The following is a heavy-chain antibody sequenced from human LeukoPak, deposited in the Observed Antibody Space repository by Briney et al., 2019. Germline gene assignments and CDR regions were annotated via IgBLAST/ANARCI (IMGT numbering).Heavy chain of an antibody. CDR1: GYTFTGYY. CDR3: ARAYYHDSSDYYFPLDY. CDR2: INPNSGGT. J-gene: IGHJ4*02. V-gene: IGHV1-2*02. Sequence: ASVKVSCKASGYTFTGYYMHWVRQAPGQGLEWMGWINPNSGGTNYAQKFQGRVTMTRDTSTSTVYMELSSLRSEDTAVYYCARAYYHDSSDYYFPLDYWGQGTLVTVSS. D-gene: IGHD3-22*01.